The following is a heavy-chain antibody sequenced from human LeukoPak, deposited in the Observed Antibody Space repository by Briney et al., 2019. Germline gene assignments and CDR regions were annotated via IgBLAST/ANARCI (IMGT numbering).Heavy chain of an antibody. D-gene: IGHD3-22*01. CDR3: AREDSSGYRPFDY. CDR2: ISAYNGNT. V-gene: IGHV1-18*01. J-gene: IGHJ4*02. Sequence: ASVKVSCKASGYTFTSYGISWVRQAPGQGLEWMGWISAYNGNTNYAQKLQGRVTMTTDTSTSTVYMELRSLRSDDTAVYYCAREDSSGYRPFDYWGQGTLVTVSS. CDR1: GYTFTSYG.